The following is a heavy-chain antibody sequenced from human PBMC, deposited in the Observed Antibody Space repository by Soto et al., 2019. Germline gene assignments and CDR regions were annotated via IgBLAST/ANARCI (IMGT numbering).Heavy chain of an antibody. CDR2: ISGSGGST. CDR3: AKVGEGCSGGSCYDNWYFDL. Sequence: PGGSLRLSCAASGFTFSSYAMSWVRQAPGKGLEWVSAISGSGGSTYYADSVKGRFTISRDNSKNTLYLQMNSLRAEDTAVYYCAKVGEGCSGGSCYDNWYFDLWGRGTLVTVSS. D-gene: IGHD2-15*01. CDR1: GFTFSSYA. V-gene: IGHV3-23*01. J-gene: IGHJ2*01.